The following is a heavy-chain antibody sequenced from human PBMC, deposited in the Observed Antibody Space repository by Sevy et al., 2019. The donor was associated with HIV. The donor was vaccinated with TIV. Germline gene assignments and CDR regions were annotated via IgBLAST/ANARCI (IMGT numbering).Heavy chain of an antibody. CDR3: ARVTRYCSSTSCYHYYYYGMDV. V-gene: IGHV3-30-3*01. Sequence: GGSLRLSCAASGFTFSSYAMHWVRQAPGKGLEWVAVISYDGSNKYYADSVKGRFTISRDNSKNTQYLQMNSLRAEDTAVYYCARVTRYCSSTSCYHYYYYGMDVWGQGTTVTVSS. CDR1: GFTFSSYA. D-gene: IGHD2-2*01. CDR2: ISYDGSNK. J-gene: IGHJ6*02.